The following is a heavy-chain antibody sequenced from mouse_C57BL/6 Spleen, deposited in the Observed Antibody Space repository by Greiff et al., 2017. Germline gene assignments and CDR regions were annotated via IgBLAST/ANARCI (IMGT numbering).Heavy chain of an antibody. J-gene: IGHJ4*01. V-gene: IGHV5-6*01. CDR3: ARQGALITTVVDAMDY. Sequence: EVKVVESGGDLVKPGGSLQLSCAASGFTFSSYGMSWVRQTPDKRLEWVATISSGGSYTYYPDSVKGRFTISRDNAKNTLYLQMSSLKSEDTAMYYCARQGALITTVVDAMDYWGQGTSVTVSS. D-gene: IGHD1-1*01. CDR1: GFTFSSYG. CDR2: ISSGGSYT.